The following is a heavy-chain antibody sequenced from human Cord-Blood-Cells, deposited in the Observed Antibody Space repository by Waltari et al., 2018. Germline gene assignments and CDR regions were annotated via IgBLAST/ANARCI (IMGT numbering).Heavy chain of an antibody. V-gene: IGHV1-2*04. CDR1: GYTFTGYY. J-gene: IGHJ4*02. Sequence: QVQLVQSGAEVKKPGASVKVSCKASGYTFTGYYMHWVRQAPGQGLEWMGWINPNSGGTNDAQKFQGWVTMTRDTSISTAYMELSRLRSDDTAVYYCARSGTGSYAFYYFDYWGQGTLVTVSS. CDR2: INPNSGGT. CDR3: ARSGTGSYAFYYFDY. D-gene: IGHD3-16*01.